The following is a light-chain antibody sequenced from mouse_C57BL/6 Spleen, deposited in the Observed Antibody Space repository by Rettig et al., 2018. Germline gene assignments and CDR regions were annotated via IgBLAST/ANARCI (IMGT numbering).Light chain of an antibody. V-gene: IGKV4-55*01. Sequence: QIVLTQSPAIMSASPGEQVTMTCSASSSVSHMYWYQQKPGSSPRLLIYDTSNLASGVPVRFSGSGSGTSYSLTISRMEAEDAATYYCQQWSSYPFTFGSGTKLEIK. J-gene: IGKJ4*01. CDR2: DTS. CDR3: QQWSSYPFT. CDR1: SSVSH.